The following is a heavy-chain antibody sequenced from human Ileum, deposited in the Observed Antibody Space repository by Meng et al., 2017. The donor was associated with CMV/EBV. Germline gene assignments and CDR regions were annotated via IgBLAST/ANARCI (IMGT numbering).Heavy chain of an antibody. V-gene: IGHV3-23*03. Sequence: ESLKISCAASGFSFSSYAMTWVRQAPGKGLEWVSIVYGADSSTYYADSVKGRFTISRDNSKNMLSLEMNSLRAEDTAVYYCVKGLRGVDYWGQGTLVTVSS. CDR3: VKGLRGVDY. CDR2: VYGADSST. CDR1: GFSFSSYA. J-gene: IGHJ4*02.